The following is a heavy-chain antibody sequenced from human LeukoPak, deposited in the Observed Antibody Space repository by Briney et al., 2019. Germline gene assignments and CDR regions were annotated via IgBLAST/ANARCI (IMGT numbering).Heavy chain of an antibody. Sequence: GGSLRLSCAASGFTFSKFPMGWVRQAPGRGLEWVSAISASGDVTFYADSVKGRFTISRDNSKNTLYLQMNSLRAEDTAVYYCASTTRSGYDYYYYGMDVWGQGTTVTVSS. CDR3: ASTTRSGYDYYYYGMDV. D-gene: IGHD5-12*01. CDR1: GFTFSKFP. V-gene: IGHV3-23*01. J-gene: IGHJ6*02. CDR2: ISASGDVT.